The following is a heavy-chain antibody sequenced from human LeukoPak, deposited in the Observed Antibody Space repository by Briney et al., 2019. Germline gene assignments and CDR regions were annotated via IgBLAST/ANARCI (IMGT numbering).Heavy chain of an antibody. CDR3: ARGIGRWFGETRDY. CDR2: INHSGST. Sequence: SETLSLTCAVYGGSFSGYYWSWIRQPPGKGLEWIGEINHSGSTNYNPSLKSRVTISVDTSKNQFSLKLSSVTAADTAVYYCARGIGRWFGETRDYWGQGTLVTVSS. D-gene: IGHD3-10*01. CDR1: GGSFSGYY. V-gene: IGHV4-34*01. J-gene: IGHJ4*02.